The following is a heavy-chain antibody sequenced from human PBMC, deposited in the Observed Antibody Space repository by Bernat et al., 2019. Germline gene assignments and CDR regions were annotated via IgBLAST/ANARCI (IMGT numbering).Heavy chain of an antibody. CDR1: GFIFTSNC. CDR2: VSAYNGDT. D-gene: IGHD1-1*01. J-gene: IGHJ2*01. Sequence: QGELVQSGTEMKKLGASVRVSCKAPGFIFTSNCFAWVRQAPGQGLEWMGRVSAYNGDTQYAQKFQGRVLMTTDSSTTTAYMELKNLRSDDTAVYFCATTTVSPYWYCDLWGRGTLVTGSS. V-gene: IGHV1-18*01. CDR3: ATTTVSPYWYCDL.